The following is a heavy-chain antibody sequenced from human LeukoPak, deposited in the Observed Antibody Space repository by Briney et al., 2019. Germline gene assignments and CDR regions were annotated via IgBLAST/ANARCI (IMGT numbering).Heavy chain of an antibody. CDR1: GFIFSSYA. CDR2: ISYDGRNE. CDR3: ATRPIVGAPY. V-gene: IGHV3-30*04. Sequence: PGGSLRLSCATSGFIFSSYAMYWVRQAPGKGLEWVAVISYDGRNEFYADSVKGRFTISRDKSKNTLHLQMNSLRAEDTAVYYCATRPIVGAPYWGQGTLVTVSS. J-gene: IGHJ4*02. D-gene: IGHD1-26*01.